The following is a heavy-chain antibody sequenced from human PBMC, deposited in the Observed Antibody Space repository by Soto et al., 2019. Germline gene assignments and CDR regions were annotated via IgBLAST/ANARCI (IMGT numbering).Heavy chain of an antibody. CDR3: AKSLPPLAVAGKIKAFDI. Sequence: EVQLVESGGGLVQPGRSLRLSCAASGFTFDDYAMHWVRQAPGKGLEWVSGISWNSGSIGYADSVKGRFTISRDNAKNSLYLQMNSLRAEDTVLYYCAKSLPPLAVAGKIKAFDIWGQGTMVTVSS. CDR1: GFTFDDYA. V-gene: IGHV3-9*01. D-gene: IGHD6-19*01. CDR2: ISWNSGSI. J-gene: IGHJ3*02.